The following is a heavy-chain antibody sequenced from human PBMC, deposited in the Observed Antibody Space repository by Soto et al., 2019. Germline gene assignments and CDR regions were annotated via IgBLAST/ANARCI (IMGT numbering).Heavy chain of an antibody. CDR2: INPSGGST. CDR3: ARGAYDILTGYFGASVSFDI. J-gene: IGHJ3*02. D-gene: IGHD3-9*01. CDR1: GYTFTSYY. V-gene: IGHV1-46*03. Sequence: ASVNVSCKASGYTFTSYYMHWVRQAPGQGLEWMGIINPSGGSTSYAQKFQGRVTMTRDTSTSTVYMELSSLRSEDTAVYYCARGAYDILTGYFGASVSFDIWGQGTMVTVSS.